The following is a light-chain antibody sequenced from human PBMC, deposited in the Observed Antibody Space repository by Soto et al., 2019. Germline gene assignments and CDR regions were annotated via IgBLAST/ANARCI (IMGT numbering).Light chain of an antibody. Sequence: QSVLTQPASVSGSPGQSITISCTGTSSDVGGYNYVSWYQQHPGKAPKLMIYDVNNRPSVVSNRFSGSKSGNTASLTISGLQAEDEADYYCTSYTSSSTYVFGTGTKVTVL. V-gene: IGLV2-14*01. CDR3: TSYTSSSTYV. CDR2: DVN. CDR1: SSDVGGYNY. J-gene: IGLJ1*01.